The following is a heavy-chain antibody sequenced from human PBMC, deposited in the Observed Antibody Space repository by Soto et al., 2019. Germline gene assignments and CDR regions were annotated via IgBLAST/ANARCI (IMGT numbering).Heavy chain of an antibody. V-gene: IGHV3-9*01. Sequence: EVHLVESGGGLVQPGRSLRLSCAASGFTFDDFAMHWVRQAPGKGLEWVSGISWHSASRGYADSVRGRFTISRDNAKNSLYLQMDSLGPEDTALYYCAKEPWIDFWSALDVWGKGTAVTVSS. D-gene: IGHD3-3*01. J-gene: IGHJ6*04. CDR2: ISWHSASR. CDR3: AKEPWIDFWSALDV. CDR1: GFTFDDFA.